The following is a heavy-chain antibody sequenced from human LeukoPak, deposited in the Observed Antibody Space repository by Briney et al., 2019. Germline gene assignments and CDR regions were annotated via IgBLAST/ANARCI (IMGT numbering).Heavy chain of an antibody. J-gene: IGHJ5*02. CDR1: DYSISSDYY. D-gene: IGHD3-3*01. V-gene: IGHV4-38-2*02. CDR2: IYHSGNT. CDR3: ARAFAYYDFWSGLNSHNWFDP. Sequence: PSETLSLTCTVSDYSISSDYYWGWIRQPPGKGLEWIGSIYHSGNTYYNPSLKSRVTISVDTSKNQFSLKLSSVTAADTAVYYCARAFAYYDFWSGLNSHNWFDPWGQGTLVTVSS.